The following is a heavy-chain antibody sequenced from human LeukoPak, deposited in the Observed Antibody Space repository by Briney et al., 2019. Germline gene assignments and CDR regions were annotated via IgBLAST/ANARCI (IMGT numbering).Heavy chain of an antibody. D-gene: IGHD6-13*01. CDR1: GGSISDYY. CDR3: ARDRDSSTWYSYFDY. J-gene: IGHJ4*02. CDR2: IYHSGTT. Sequence: SETLSLTCTVSGGSISDYYWSWIRQSPGKGLEWIGYIYHSGTTNYNPSLKSRVTISVDTSKNQFSLKLSSVTAADTAVYYCARDRDSSTWYSYFDYWGQGTLVTVSS. V-gene: IGHV4-59*01.